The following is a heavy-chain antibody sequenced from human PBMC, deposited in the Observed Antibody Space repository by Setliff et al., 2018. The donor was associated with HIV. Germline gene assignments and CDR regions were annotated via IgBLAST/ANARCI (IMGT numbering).Heavy chain of an antibody. V-gene: IGHV1-69*10. CDR2: IIPILGVA. J-gene: IGHJ5*02. CDR3: ARGPEEGDCSGGSCYGNFDP. Sequence: SVKVSCKASGGTFNTYVISWLRQAPGQGLEWMGGIIPILGVANYAQKFQGRLTITADKSTNTAYMELSSLKSDDTAVYYCARGPEEGDCSGGSCYGNFDPWGQGTLVAVSS. CDR1: GGTFNTYV. D-gene: IGHD2-15*01.